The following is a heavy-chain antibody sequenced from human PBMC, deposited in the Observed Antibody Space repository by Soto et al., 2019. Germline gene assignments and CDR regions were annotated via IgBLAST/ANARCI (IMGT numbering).Heavy chain of an antibody. CDR1: GFTFSNYA. Sequence: EVQLLESGGNLIQPGGSLRLSCAASGFTFSNYAMNWVRQAPGKGLEWVSSISGSGRSTYYADSVKGRFTISRDNSKDTRYLQMTSLRAEDTAIYYCAPQRGLDYWGQGTLVTVSS. CDR2: ISGSGRST. CDR3: APQRGLDY. J-gene: IGHJ4*02. D-gene: IGHD6-25*01. V-gene: IGHV3-23*01.